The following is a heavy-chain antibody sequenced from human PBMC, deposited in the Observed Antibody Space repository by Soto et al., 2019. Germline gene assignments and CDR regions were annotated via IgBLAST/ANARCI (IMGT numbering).Heavy chain of an antibody. D-gene: IGHD4-17*01. Sequence: YGGSFSGYYWSWIRQPPGKGLEWIGEINHSGSTNYNPSLKSRVTISVDTSKNQFSLKLSSVTAADTAVYYCARAMTTVTISAGAADYWGQGTLVTVSS. J-gene: IGHJ4*02. V-gene: IGHV4-34*01. CDR2: INHSGST. CDR3: ARAMTTVTISAGAADY. CDR1: GGSFSGYY.